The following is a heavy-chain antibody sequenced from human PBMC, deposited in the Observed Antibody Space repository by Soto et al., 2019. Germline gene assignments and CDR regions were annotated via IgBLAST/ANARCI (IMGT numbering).Heavy chain of an antibody. CDR3: AKRLAGYSSSWYLDY. CDR1: GFTFSSYA. D-gene: IGHD6-13*01. CDR2: ISGSGGST. Sequence: GGSLRLSCAASGFTFSSYAMSWVRQAPGKGLEWVSAISGSGGSTYYADSVKGRFTISRDNSKNTLYLQMNSLRAEDTAVYYCAKRLAGYSSSWYLDYWGQGTLVTVSS. V-gene: IGHV3-23*01. J-gene: IGHJ4*02.